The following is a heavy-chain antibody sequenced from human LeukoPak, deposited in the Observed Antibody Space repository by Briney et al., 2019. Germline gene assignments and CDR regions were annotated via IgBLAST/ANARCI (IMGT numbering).Heavy chain of an antibody. J-gene: IGHJ4*02. V-gene: IGHV3-30-3*01. Sequence: PGGSLRLSCAASGFTFSSYAMHWVRQAPGKGLEWVAVISYDGSNKYYADSVKGRFTISRDNSKNTLYLQMNSLRAEDTAVYYCARPSPDYGDYDFDYWGQGTLVTVFS. CDR1: GFTFSSYA. D-gene: IGHD4-17*01. CDR3: ARPSPDYGDYDFDY. CDR2: ISYDGSNK.